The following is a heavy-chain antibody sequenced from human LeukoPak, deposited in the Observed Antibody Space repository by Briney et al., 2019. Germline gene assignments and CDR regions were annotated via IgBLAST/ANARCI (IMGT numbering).Heavy chain of an antibody. D-gene: IGHD6-19*01. CDR3: ARESSSGWYLYFDY. CDR2: IYPSGST. Sequence: PSETLSLTCTVSGGSISGGSYYWSWIRQPAGKGLEWIGRIYPSGSTNYNPSLKSRVTISIDTSKNQFSLKLSSVTAADTAVYYCARESSSGWYLYFDYWGRGTLVTVSS. CDR1: GGSISGGSYY. J-gene: IGHJ4*02. V-gene: IGHV4-61*02.